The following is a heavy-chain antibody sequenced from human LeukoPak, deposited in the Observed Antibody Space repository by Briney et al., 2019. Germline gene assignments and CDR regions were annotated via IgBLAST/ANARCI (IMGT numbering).Heavy chain of an antibody. V-gene: IGHV3-7*03. D-gene: IGHD5-18*01. Sequence: PGGSLRLSCAASGFTFSSYWMAWVRQAPGKGLEWVANIKQDGSEIYYVDSVKGRFTISRDNSKNTLYLQMNSLRAEDTAVYYCAKVVWPIQLWPQGLDYWGQGTLVTVSS. CDR1: GFTFSSYW. J-gene: IGHJ4*02. CDR2: IKQDGSEI. CDR3: AKVVWPIQLWPQGLDY.